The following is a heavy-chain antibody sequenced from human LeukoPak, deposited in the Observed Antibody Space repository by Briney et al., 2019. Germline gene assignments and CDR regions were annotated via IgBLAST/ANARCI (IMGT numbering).Heavy chain of an antibody. Sequence: SVKVSCKASGGTFSSYAISWVRQAPGQGLEWMGGIIPIFGTANYAQKFQGRVTFTADKSTSTAYMELSSLRSEDTAVYYCARGGFLERKYFDYWGQGTLVTVSS. D-gene: IGHD3-3*01. CDR2: IIPIFGTA. V-gene: IGHV1-69*06. CDR3: ARGGFLERKYFDY. J-gene: IGHJ4*02. CDR1: GGTFSSYA.